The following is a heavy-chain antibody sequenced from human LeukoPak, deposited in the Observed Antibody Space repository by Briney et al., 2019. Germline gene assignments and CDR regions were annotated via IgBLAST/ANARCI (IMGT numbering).Heavy chain of an antibody. J-gene: IGHJ5*02. Sequence: PSETLSLTCAVYGGSFSGYYWSWIRLPPGKGLEWIGEINQSGSTNYNPSLKSRVTISVDTSKNQFSLNLNSVTAADTAVYYCARGPRDGYPNWFDPWGQGTLVTVSS. CDR3: ARGPRDGYPNWFDP. D-gene: IGHD5-24*01. CDR1: GGSFSGYY. CDR2: INQSGST. V-gene: IGHV4-34*01.